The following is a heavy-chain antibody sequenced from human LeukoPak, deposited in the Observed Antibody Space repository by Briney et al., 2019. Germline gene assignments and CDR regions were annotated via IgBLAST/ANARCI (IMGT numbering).Heavy chain of an antibody. J-gene: IGHJ6*03. CDR3: AEDAGAAAVDYYYMDV. CDR2: ISYDGSNK. D-gene: IGHD6-13*01. CDR1: GFTFSSYG. V-gene: IGHV3-30*18. Sequence: GGSLRLSCAASGFTFSSYGMHWVRQAPGKGLEWVAVISYDGSNKYYADSVKGRFTISRDNSKNTLYLQMNSLRAEDTAVYYCAEDAGAAAVDYYYMDVWGKGTTVTVSS.